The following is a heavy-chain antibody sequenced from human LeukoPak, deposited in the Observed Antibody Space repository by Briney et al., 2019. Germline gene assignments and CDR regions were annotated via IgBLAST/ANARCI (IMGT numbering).Heavy chain of an antibody. J-gene: IGHJ4*02. V-gene: IGHV3-21*01. CDR2: ISSSRYI. D-gene: IGHD2-15*01. Sequence: GGSLRLSCAPSVYTFRIYSTHWVRDAPGEGLECVSYISSSRYIYYADSVKGRFAISRDNAKNSLYLQMNSLRAEDTAVYYCAREGDIYCSGGSCHPPDYWGQGTLVTVSS. CDR3: AREGDIYCSGGSCHPPDY. CDR1: VYTFRIYS.